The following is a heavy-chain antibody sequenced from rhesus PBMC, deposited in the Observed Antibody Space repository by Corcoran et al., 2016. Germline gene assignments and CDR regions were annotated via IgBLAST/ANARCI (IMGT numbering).Heavy chain of an antibody. D-gene: IGHD6-13*01. V-gene: IGHV1-111*02. J-gene: IGHJ6*01. CDR1: GYTFTDYY. CDR3: ATGSSWIYGLDS. CDR2: VDPEDGEE. Sequence: EVQLVQSGAEVKKTGASVKISCKASGYTFTDYYLHWVRQAPGKGLEWMGRVDPEDGEEIHAQKFQERGTITADTSTDTAYMELSSLRSEDTAVYYCATGSSWIYGLDSWGQGVVVTVSS.